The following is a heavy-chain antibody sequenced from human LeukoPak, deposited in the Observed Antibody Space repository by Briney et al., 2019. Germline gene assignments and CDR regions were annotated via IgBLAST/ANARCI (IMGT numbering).Heavy chain of an antibody. V-gene: IGHV4-4*07. CDR1: GGSIINYY. J-gene: IGHJ3*02. D-gene: IGHD2-2*01. CDR2: IHTSGST. Sequence: SETLSLTCTVSGGSIINYYWSWIRQPAGKGLEWIGRIHTSGSTNYNPSLKSRVTMSVDTSNNHFSLNLSPVTAADTAVYYCARVVQIETMRKDGFDIWGRGTMVTVSS. CDR3: ARVVQIETMRKDGFDI.